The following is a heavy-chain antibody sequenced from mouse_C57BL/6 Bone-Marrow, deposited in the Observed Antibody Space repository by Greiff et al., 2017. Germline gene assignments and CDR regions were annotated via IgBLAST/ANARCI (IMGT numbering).Heavy chain of an antibody. D-gene: IGHD1-1*01. CDR3: TRVHYGSSYYAMDY. CDR1: GFTFSSYA. J-gene: IGHJ4*01. V-gene: IGHV5-9-1*02. CDR2: ISSGGDYI. Sequence: DVQLVESGEGLVKPGGSLKLSCAASGFTFSSYAMSWVRQTPEKRLEWVAYISSGGDYIYYADTVKGRFTISRDNARNTLYLQMSSLKSEDTAMYYCTRVHYGSSYYAMDYWGQGTSVTVSS.